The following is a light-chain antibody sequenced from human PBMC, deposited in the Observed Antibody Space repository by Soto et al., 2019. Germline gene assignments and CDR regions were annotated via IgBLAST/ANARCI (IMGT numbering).Light chain of an antibody. V-gene: IGKV3-11*01. Sequence: IVLTQSPATLSLSPGERATLSCRASQSVGSSLAWYQQKPGQAPRLLIYDASNRATGIPTRFSGSGSGTDFTLTISSLEPEDFAVYFCQQRNHWYTFGQGTKLEIK. J-gene: IGKJ2*01. CDR1: QSVGSS. CDR2: DAS. CDR3: QQRNHWYT.